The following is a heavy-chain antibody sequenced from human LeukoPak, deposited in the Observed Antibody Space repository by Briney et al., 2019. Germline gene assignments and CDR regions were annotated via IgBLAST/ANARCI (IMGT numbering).Heavy chain of an antibody. Sequence: TLSLTCTVSGGSTSSGSYYWSWIRQPAGKGLEWIGRIYTSGSTNYNPSLKSRVTISYTSKNQFSLKLSSVTAADTAVYYCARGGAAGYYYYYMDVWGKGTTVTVSS. J-gene: IGHJ6*03. CDR3: ARGGAAGYYYYYMDV. CDR1: GGSTSSGSYY. CDR2: IYTSGST. D-gene: IGHD6-13*01. V-gene: IGHV4-61*02.